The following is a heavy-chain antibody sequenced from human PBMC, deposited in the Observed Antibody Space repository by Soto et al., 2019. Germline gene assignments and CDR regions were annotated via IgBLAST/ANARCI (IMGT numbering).Heavy chain of an antibody. Sequence: QVQLVQSGAEVKKPGSSVKVSCKASGGTFSSYTISWVRQAPGQGLEWMGRIIPILGIANYAQKFQGRVTITADKSTSTAYMELSSLRSEDTAVYYCARDGGSGSYKDYYYYYMDVWDKGTTVTVSS. J-gene: IGHJ6*03. CDR2: IIPILGIA. D-gene: IGHD3-10*01. CDR3: ARDGGSGSYKDYYYYYMDV. V-gene: IGHV1-69*08. CDR1: GGTFSSYT.